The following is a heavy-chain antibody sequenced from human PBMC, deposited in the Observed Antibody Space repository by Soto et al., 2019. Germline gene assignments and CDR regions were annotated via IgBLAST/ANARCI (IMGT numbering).Heavy chain of an antibody. CDR1: VFTFSTYG. Sequence: PVGSLRLSCASSVFTFSTYGMHCVRHSPGKWLEWVAGIRYDGSNQYYADSVKGQFNISRDNSKNTLYMQMDSLRADDTAVYYCARDFTAGATYSRPYYYAMDVWGQGTTCNVSS. V-gene: IGHV3-33*01. D-gene: IGHD1-26*01. CDR2: IRYDGSNQ. J-gene: IGHJ6*01. CDR3: ARDFTAGATYSRPYYYAMDV.